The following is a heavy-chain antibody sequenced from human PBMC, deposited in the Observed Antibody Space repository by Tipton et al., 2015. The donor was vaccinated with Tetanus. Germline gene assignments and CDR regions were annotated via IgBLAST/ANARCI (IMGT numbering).Heavy chain of an antibody. J-gene: IGHJ2*01. CDR1: GGSLSSSH. D-gene: IGHD2-15*01. CDR2: ITYSRTT. CDR3: ARGGLCVGPACAGISPLLDV. V-gene: IGHV4-59*01. Sequence: PGLVKPSETMSLTCTVTGGSLSSSHWAWIRQPPGRGLEWLGKITYSRTTKYNPSLKSRVTVSLDTSKKHFSLRLSSVTAADTAVYYCARGGLCVGPACAGISPLLDVWGRGTLVTVSS.